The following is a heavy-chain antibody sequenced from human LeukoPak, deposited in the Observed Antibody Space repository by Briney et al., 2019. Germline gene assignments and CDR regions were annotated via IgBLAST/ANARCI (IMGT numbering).Heavy chain of an antibody. CDR1: GYTFTSYA. J-gene: IGHJ4*02. D-gene: IGHD3-16*01. CDR3: ARVSWTLGGLDY. Sequence: EASVKVSCKASGYTFTSYAMHWVRQAPGQRLEWMGWINAGNGNTKYSQKFQGRVTITRDTSASTAYMELSSLRSEDTAVYCCARVSWTLGGLDYWGQGTLVTVSS. CDR2: INAGNGNT. V-gene: IGHV1-3*01.